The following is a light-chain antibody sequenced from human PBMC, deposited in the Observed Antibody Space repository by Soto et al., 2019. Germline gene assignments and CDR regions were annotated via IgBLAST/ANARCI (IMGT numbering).Light chain of an antibody. CDR1: QGISGY. CDR3: QQLYSYPVT. J-gene: IGKJ2*01. CDR2: DTS. Sequence: DIPLTQSPSFLSASVGDRVTVTCRASQGISGYLAWYQQKPGKAPKLLIYDTSTLQSGVPSRFSGRGSGTEFTLTISSLQTEDFATYYCQQLYSYPVTFGQGTKLEIK. V-gene: IGKV1-9*01.